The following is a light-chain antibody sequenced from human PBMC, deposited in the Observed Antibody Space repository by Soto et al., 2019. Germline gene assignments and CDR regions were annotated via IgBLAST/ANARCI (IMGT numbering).Light chain of an antibody. CDR2: GAS. Sequence: EIVLTQSPGTLSLSPGERATLSCRAIQSVSSSYLAWYQQKPGQAPRLLIYGASSRATGIPDRFSASGSATDFSLTIRRLEPEDSAVYYCQQFGSSGPLTFGGGTKVDI. V-gene: IGKV3-20*01. CDR3: QQFGSSGPLT. J-gene: IGKJ4*01. CDR1: QSVSSSY.